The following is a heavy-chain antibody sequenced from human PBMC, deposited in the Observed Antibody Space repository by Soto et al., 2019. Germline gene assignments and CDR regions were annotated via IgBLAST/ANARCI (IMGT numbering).Heavy chain of an antibody. Sequence: QVQLVQSGAEVKKPGASVKVSCKASGYTFTSYDINWVRQATGQGLEWMGWMNPNSGNTGYAQKFQGRVTMTRNTSISTAYMELSSLRSEDTAVYYCARRRPYCSSTSCRKGWFDPWGQGTLVTVSS. CDR2: MNPNSGNT. D-gene: IGHD2-2*01. J-gene: IGHJ5*02. CDR3: ARRRPYCSSTSCRKGWFDP. V-gene: IGHV1-8*01. CDR1: GYTFTSYD.